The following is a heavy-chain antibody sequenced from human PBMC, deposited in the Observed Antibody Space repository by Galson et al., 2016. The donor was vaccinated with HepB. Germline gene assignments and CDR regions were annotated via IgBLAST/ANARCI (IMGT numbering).Heavy chain of an antibody. J-gene: IGHJ6*02. CDR1: GDTFRTFG. CDR3: ARDLGPNYYFGMDV. V-gene: IGHV1-69*10. CDR2: IIPVLRTT. Sequence: SVKVSCKASGDTFRTFGVSWVRQAPGRGLEWMGGIIPVLRTTTYARRFQGRVTITADKSTSTAYMELSGLRSDDTAVFYCARDLGPNYYFGMDVWGQGTTVTVSS.